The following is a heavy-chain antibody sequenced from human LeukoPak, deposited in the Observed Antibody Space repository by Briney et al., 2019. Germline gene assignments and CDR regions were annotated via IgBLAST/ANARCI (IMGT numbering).Heavy chain of an antibody. CDR1: GYTFTGYY. CDR2: INPNSGGT. CDR3: ARGNSRDILTGYYSAAFDY. D-gene: IGHD3-9*01. J-gene: IGHJ4*02. Sequence: GASVKVSCKASGYTFTGYYMHWVRQAPGQGLEWMGWINPNSGGTNYAQKFQGRVTMTRDTSISTAYMELSRLRSDDTAVYYCARGNSRDILTGYYSAAFDYWGQGTLVTVSS. V-gene: IGHV1-2*02.